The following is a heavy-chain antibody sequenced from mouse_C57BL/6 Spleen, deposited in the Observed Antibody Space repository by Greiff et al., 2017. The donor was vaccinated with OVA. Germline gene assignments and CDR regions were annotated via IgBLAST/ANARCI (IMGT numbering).Heavy chain of an antibody. J-gene: IGHJ3*01. CDR3: AREGYGNYGPWFAY. D-gene: IGHD2-10*02. V-gene: IGHV1-53*01. CDR1: GYTFTSYW. CDR2: INPSNGGT. Sequence: QVQLQQPGTELVKPGASVKLSCKASGYTFTSYWMHWVKQRPGQGLEWIGNINPSNGGTNYNEKFKSKATLNVDKSSSTASMQLSSLTSEDSAVYYCAREGYGNYGPWFAYWGQGTLVTVSA.